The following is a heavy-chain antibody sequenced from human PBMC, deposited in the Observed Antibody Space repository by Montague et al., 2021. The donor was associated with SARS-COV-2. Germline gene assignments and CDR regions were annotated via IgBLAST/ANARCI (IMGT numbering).Heavy chain of an antibody. D-gene: IGHD6-19*01. CDR3: ATGYSSGWSHQYYFDY. CDR2: IGTAGDT. V-gene: IGHV3-13*04. Sequence: SLRLSCAASGFTFSSYDMHWVRQATGKGLEWVSAIGTAGDTYYSGSVKGRFTISRENDKNSLYLQMNSLRAGDTAVYYCATGYSSGWSHQYYFDYWGQGTLVTVSS. CDR1: GFTFSSYD. J-gene: IGHJ4*02.